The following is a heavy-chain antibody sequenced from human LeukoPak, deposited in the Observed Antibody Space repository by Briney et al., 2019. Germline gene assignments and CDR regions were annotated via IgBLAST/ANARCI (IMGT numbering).Heavy chain of an antibody. D-gene: IGHD4-23*01. V-gene: IGHV4-30-4*01. CDR1: GGSSRSGDYF. CDR3: ARENNDYGGKKAFDY. CDR2: IHYSGNT. J-gene: IGHJ4*02. Sequence: SQTLSLTCAVSGGSSRSGDYFWCWIRQPPGKGLEWIGHIHYSGNTYYTPSLKSRVSISVHTSNNQFSLKLSSVTAADTAVYYCARENNDYGGKKAFDYWGQGTLVTVSS.